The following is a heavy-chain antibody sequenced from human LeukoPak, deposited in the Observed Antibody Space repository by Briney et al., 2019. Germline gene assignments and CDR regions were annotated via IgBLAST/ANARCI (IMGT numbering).Heavy chain of an antibody. CDR1: GYSFTSYW. CDR3: ARHRGVVPAAIDRDAFDI. V-gene: IGHV5-51*01. D-gene: IGHD2-2*02. Sequence: GESLKISCKGSGYSFTSYWIGWVRHMPEKGLEWMGIIYPGDSDTRYSPSFQGQVTISADKSISTAYLQWSSLKASDTAMYYCARHRGVVPAAIDRDAFDIWGQGTMVTVSS. CDR2: IYPGDSDT. J-gene: IGHJ3*02.